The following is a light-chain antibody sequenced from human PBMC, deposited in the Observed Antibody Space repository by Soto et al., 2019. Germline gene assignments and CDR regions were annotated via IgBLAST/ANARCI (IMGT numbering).Light chain of an antibody. CDR1: CSDVGGYNY. V-gene: IGLV2-14*01. J-gene: IGLJ1*01. CDR2: DVS. CDR3: SSYTSSSTLYV. Sequence: QSVLTQPTSVSGSPGQSITISCAGTCSDVGGYNYVSWYQQHPGKAPKLMIYDVSNRPSGASNRFSGSKSGNTASLTISGLQAEDEAAYYCSSYTSSSTLYVFGTGTKVTAL.